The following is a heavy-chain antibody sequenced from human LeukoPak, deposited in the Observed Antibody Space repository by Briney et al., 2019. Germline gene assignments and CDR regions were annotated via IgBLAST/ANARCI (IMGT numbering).Heavy chain of an antibody. Sequence: PSETLSLTCAVSGYSISSGYYWGWIRQPPGKGLEWIGSIYHSGSTYYKPSLKIRVTISVATSKNQFSLKMSSVTAADTAVYYCARLDIEYSSSTTTFDTWGQGTMVTVSS. V-gene: IGHV4-38-2*01. CDR1: GYSISSGYY. D-gene: IGHD6-6*01. J-gene: IGHJ3*02. CDR3: ARLDIEYSSSTTTFDT. CDR2: IYHSGST.